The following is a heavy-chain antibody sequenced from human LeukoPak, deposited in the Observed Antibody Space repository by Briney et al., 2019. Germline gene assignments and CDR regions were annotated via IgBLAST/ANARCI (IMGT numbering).Heavy chain of an antibody. CDR1: GFTFSSYA. D-gene: IGHD3-9*01. CDR2: ISGSGGST. Sequence: PAGSLRLSCAASGFTFSSYAMSWVRQAPGKGLASVSAISGSGGSTYYADPVKGRFTISRDNSKNPLYLQMNSLRAEDTAVYYCAKDYDILTGYTGDYFDYWGQGTLVTVSS. CDR3: AKDYDILTGYTGDYFDY. V-gene: IGHV3-23*01. J-gene: IGHJ4*02.